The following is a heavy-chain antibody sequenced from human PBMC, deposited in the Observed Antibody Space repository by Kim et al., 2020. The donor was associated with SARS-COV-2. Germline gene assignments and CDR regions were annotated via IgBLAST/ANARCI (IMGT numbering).Heavy chain of an antibody. V-gene: IGHV4-31*03. CDR3: ARNPAVVVPAVAPSLGWFDP. J-gene: IGHJ5*02. Sequence: SETLSLTCTVSGGSISSGGYYWSWIRQHPGKGLEWIGYIYYSGSTYYNPSLKSRVTISVDTSKNQFSLKLSSVTAADTAVYYCARNPAVVVPAVAPSLGWFDPWGQGTLVTVSS. CDR1: GGSISSGGYY. D-gene: IGHD2-2*01. CDR2: IYYSGST.